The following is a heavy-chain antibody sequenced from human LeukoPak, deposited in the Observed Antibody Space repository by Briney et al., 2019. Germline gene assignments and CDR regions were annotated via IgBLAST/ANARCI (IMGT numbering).Heavy chain of an antibody. CDR1: GYTFTSYD. J-gene: IGHJ4*02. CDR2: VNPNSGHT. D-gene: IGHD2-15*01. V-gene: IGHV1-8*01. Sequence: ASVKVSCKASGYTFTSYDVNWVRQATGQGLEWMGWVNPNSGHTGYAQKFQGRVTMPTNTSISTAYMELSSLRSEDTAVYYCARGAPGSYCSGGSCPYFDYWGQGTLVSVSS. CDR3: ARGAPGSYCSGGSCPYFDY.